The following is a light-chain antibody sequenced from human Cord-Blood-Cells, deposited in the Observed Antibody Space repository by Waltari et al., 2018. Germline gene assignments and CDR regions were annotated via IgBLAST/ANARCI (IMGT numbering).Light chain of an antibody. CDR3: AAWDDSLSGYV. Sequence: QSVLTQPPSASGTPGQRVTISCSGSSSNIGSNYVYWYQQLPGTAPKLLIYRNKERPSGVPDRFCGSKSSPAASLAISGLRSEDEADYYCAAWDDSLSGYVFGTGTKVTVL. CDR1: SSNIGSNY. CDR2: RNK. J-gene: IGLJ1*01. V-gene: IGLV1-47*01.